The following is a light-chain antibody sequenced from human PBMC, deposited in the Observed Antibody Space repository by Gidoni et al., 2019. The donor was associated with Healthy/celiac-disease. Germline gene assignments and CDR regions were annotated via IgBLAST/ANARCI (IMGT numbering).Light chain of an antibody. Sequence: DPVSITCRASQSISSWLAWYQQKPGKAPKLLIYDASSLESGVPSRFSGSGSGTEFTLTISSLQPDDFATYYCQQYNSWWTFGQXTKVEIK. CDR2: DAS. V-gene: IGKV1-5*01. J-gene: IGKJ1*01. CDR3: QQYNSWWT. CDR1: QSISSW.